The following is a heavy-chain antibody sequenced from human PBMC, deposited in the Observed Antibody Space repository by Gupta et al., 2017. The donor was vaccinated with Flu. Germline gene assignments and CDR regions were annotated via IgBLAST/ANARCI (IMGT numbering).Heavy chain of an antibody. V-gene: IGHV4-34*01. Sequence: QVQLQQWGAGLLKPSETLSLTCAVYGGSFSGYYWSWIRQPPGKGLEWIGEINHSGSTNYNPALKSRVTISVDTSKNQFSLKLSSVTAADTAVYYCARGPRGGYNWFDPWGQGTLVTVSS. J-gene: IGHJ5*02. CDR3: ARGPRGGYNWFDP. D-gene: IGHD2-15*01. CDR1: GGSFSGYY. CDR2: INHSGST.